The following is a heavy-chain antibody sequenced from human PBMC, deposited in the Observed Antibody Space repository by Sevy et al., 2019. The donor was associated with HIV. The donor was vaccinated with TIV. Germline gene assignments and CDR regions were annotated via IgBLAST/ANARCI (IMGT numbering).Heavy chain of an antibody. CDR3: AGGSTYYYDDSGYSTRGDAFDI. V-gene: IGHV3-53*01. CDR2: IYTGGST. Sequence: GGSLRLSCAASGFTVSSNYMTWVRQAPGKGLEWVSVIYTGGSTYYAESVKGRFTIASDNSRNTVYLRMNSLRAEDTAVYYCAGGSTYYYDDSGYSTRGDAFDIWGHGTMVTVSS. J-gene: IGHJ3*02. D-gene: IGHD3-22*01. CDR1: GFTVSSNY.